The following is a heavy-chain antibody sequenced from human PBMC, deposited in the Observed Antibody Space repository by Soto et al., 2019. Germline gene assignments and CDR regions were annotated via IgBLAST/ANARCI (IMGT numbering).Heavy chain of an antibody. CDR1: GFTFSSFG. Sequence: GGSLRLSCAASGFTFSSFGMHWARQAPGKGLEWVAVISYDGTEEKYADSVKGRATVSRDNSKNTVYLQMNRLRGDDSAIYYCAKGRFDVVTISPFDHWGQGTLVTVSS. V-gene: IGHV3-30*18. D-gene: IGHD3-3*02. J-gene: IGHJ4*01. CDR3: AKGRFDVVTISPFDH. CDR2: ISYDGTEE.